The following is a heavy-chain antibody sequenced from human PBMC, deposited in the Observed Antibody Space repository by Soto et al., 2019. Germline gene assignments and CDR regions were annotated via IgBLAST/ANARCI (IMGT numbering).Heavy chain of an antibody. CDR3: ARDQRLDY. J-gene: IGHJ4*02. D-gene: IGHD5-12*01. V-gene: IGHV3-30-3*01. Sequence: PGGSLRLSCVASGFTFSTYTMNWVRQAPGKGLEWVAVISYDGTSKFNADSVKGRFTISRDNSKNTLFLQMNSLRAEDTAIYYCARDQRLDYWGQGTLVTVSS. CDR2: ISYDGTSK. CDR1: GFTFSTYT.